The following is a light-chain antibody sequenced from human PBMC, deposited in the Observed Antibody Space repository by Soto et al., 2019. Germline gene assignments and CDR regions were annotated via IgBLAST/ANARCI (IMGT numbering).Light chain of an antibody. CDR1: SSDVAAYNY. CDR2: DVS. J-gene: IGLJ3*02. V-gene: IGLV2-14*03. Sequence: QSVLIQPASVSGSPGQSIAISCTGTSSDVAAYNYVSWYQQHPGKAPKLMIYDVSNRLSGVSNRFSGSKSGNTASLTISGLQAEDEADYYCTSYTTSTTWVFGGGTKLTVL. CDR3: TSYTTSTTWV.